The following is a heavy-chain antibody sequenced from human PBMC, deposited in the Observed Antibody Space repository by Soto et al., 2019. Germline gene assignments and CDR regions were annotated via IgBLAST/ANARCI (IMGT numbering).Heavy chain of an antibody. CDR3: VRVVAIPGYPDN. V-gene: IGHV1-69*12. J-gene: IGHJ4*02. D-gene: IGHD5-12*01. CDR1: GGTFSSYA. CDR2: IVPIVDTS. Sequence: QVQLVQSGAEVRQPASSVKVSCKTSGGTFSSYAISWVRQAPGQGLEWMGGIVPIVDTSTYAQKFPGRVTIPADESTSTVYMELSSLRSDDTAVYYCVRVVAIPGYPDNWGQGTLVTVSS.